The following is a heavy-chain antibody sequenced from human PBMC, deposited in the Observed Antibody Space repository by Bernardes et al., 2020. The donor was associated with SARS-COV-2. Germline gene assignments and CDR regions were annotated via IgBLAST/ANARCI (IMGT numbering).Heavy chain of an antibody. V-gene: IGHV3-64*02. D-gene: IGHD6-19*01. J-gene: IGHJ6*02. CDR2: ISSGGVST. CDR1: GFTFSSHA. CDR3: ARADFSGWDPDYGLDV. Sequence: GGSLRLSCIASGFTFSSHAMHWVRQVPGKGLKYVAGISSGGVSTTYADSVKGRVTISRENFKNTLYLQMGGLRPEDMGVYYCARADFSGWDPDYGLDVWGQGTTVNVSS.